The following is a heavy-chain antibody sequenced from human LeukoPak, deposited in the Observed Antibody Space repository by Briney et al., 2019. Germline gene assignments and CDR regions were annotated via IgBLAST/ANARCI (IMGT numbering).Heavy chain of an antibody. Sequence: PSETLSLTCTVSGGSISSYYWSWIRQPPGKGLEWIGYIYYSGSTNYNPSLKSRVTISVDTSKNQFSLKLNSVTAADMAVYYCARGGDSSGWSYLYFDYWGQGTLVTVSS. CDR3: ARGGDSSGWSYLYFDY. CDR1: GGSISSYY. CDR2: IYYSGST. J-gene: IGHJ4*02. V-gene: IGHV4-59*01. D-gene: IGHD6-19*01.